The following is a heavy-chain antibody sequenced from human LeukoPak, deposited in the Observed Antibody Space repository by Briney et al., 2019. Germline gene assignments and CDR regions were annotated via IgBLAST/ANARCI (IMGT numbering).Heavy chain of an antibody. Sequence: GGSLRLSCAASGFTFRSYAMGWVRQAPGKGLEWVSTISGSGGSTYYADSVKGRFTISRDNAKNSLYLQMNSLRAEDTAVYYCARAQRIAVAGTMGAFDIWGQGTMVTVSS. J-gene: IGHJ3*02. V-gene: IGHV3-23*01. CDR2: ISGSGGST. CDR1: GFTFRSYA. D-gene: IGHD6-19*01. CDR3: ARAQRIAVAGTMGAFDI.